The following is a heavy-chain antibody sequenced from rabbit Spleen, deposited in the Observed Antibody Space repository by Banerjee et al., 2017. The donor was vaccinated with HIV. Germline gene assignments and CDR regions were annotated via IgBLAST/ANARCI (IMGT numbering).Heavy chain of an antibody. CDR1: GFSLSSSHW. V-gene: IGHV1S45*01. CDR2: IYTGSGST. Sequence: EESGGDLVKPEGSLTLTCTASGFSLSSSHWIFWVRQAPEKGLEWIASIYTGSGSTYYANWAKGRFTVSKASSTTVDLKMTSLTAADTATYFCARSINWANRALNLWGPGTLVTVS. J-gene: IGHJ4*01. D-gene: IGHD1-1*01. CDR3: ARSINWANRALNL.